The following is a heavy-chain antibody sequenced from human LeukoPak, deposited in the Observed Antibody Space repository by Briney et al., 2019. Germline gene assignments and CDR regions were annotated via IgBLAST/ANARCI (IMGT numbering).Heavy chain of an antibody. CDR3: ARDLTHRRNYDNSGYQIVSAF. D-gene: IGHD3-22*01. CDR1: GYIFTNYG. CDR2: ISGYNGYT. Sequence: GASVKVSCKASGYIFTNYGISWVRQAPGQGLEWMGWISGYNGYTKYAQKFQGRVTMTTDTSTSTVYMELRSLRSDDTAVYYCARDLTHRRNYDNSGYQIVSAFWGQGTLVTVSS. V-gene: IGHV1-18*01. J-gene: IGHJ4*02.